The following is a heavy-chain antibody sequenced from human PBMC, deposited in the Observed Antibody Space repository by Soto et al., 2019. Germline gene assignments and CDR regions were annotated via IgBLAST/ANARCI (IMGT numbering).Heavy chain of an antibody. CDR2: IIPIFGTA. D-gene: IGHD3-22*01. Sequence: SVKVSCKAAGGTFSSYAISWVRQAPGQGLEWMGGIIPIFGTANYAQKFQGRVTITADESTSTAYMELSSLRSEDTAVYYCARGTLYYYDSSGYPPFDIWGQGTMVTVSS. CDR1: GGTFSSYA. J-gene: IGHJ3*02. CDR3: ARGTLYYYDSSGYPPFDI. V-gene: IGHV1-69*13.